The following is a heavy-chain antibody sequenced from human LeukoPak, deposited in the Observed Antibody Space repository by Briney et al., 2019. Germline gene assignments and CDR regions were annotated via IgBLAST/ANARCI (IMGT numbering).Heavy chain of an antibody. CDR1: GSTFDDYA. D-gene: IGHD6-19*01. CDR2: ISGDGGST. Sequence: GGSLRLSCAASGSTFDDYAMHWVRQAPGKGLEWVSLISGDGGSTYYADSVKGRFTISRDNSKNSLYLQMNSLRTEDTALYYCAKDGGGWYSDAFDIWGQGTMVTVSS. V-gene: IGHV3-43*02. J-gene: IGHJ3*02. CDR3: AKDGGGWYSDAFDI.